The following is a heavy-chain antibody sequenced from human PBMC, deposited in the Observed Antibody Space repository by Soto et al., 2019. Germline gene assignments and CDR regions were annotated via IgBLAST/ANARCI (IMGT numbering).Heavy chain of an antibody. J-gene: IGHJ5*02. V-gene: IGHV4-31*03. CDR1: GGSISSGGYY. CDR3: ARSVFP. Sequence: QVQLQESGPGLVKPSQTLSLTCTVSGGSISSGGYYWSWIRQHPGKGLEWIGYSYDRGKTDYNPSRKRRGTTPVDTSKNQFSLKLTPGTAADTAVDYWARSVFPWGQGTLGNVSS. CDR2: SYDRGKT.